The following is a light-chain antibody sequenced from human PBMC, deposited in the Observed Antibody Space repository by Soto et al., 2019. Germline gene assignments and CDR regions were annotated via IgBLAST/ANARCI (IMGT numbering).Light chain of an antibody. Sequence: QSALTQPASVSGSPGQSITISCTGTSSDLGDYNYVSWYQLHPGEAPKLMIYDVTNRPSGVSNRFSGSKSGNTASLTISGLQAEDETDYYCRSYTSTNTLVFGTGTKLTVL. V-gene: IGLV2-14*01. CDR1: SSDLGDYNY. CDR3: RSYTSTNTLV. J-gene: IGLJ1*01. CDR2: DVT.